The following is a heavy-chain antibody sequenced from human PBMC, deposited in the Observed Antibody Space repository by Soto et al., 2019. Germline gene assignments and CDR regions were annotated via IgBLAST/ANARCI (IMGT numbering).Heavy chain of an antibody. CDR1: GYPFNTYG. CDR3: ARDPGYYHESNDQRAVDI. CDR2: ISAHNYNT. V-gene: IGHV1-18*01. J-gene: IGHJ3*02. Sequence: QVQLVQSGAEVKNPGASVKVSCKASGYPFNTYGITWVRQAPGQGLEWMGWISAHNYNTKYAQKFQDRITVTKDTSTSTAYMEVRSLRSDDTALYYCARDPGYYHESNDQRAVDIWGQGTMVIVSS. D-gene: IGHD3-22*01.